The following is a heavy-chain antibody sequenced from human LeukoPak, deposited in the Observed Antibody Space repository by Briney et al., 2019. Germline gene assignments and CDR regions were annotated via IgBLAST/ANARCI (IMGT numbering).Heavy chain of an antibody. CDR1: GFTFSDHY. J-gene: IGHJ4*02. CDR2: ISNNGGYT. CDR3: AKQLGYCSDGSCYFPY. V-gene: IGHV3-23*01. Sequence: GGSLRLSCAASGFTFSDHYMDWVRQAPGKGLEWVSAISNNGGYTYYADSVQGRFTISRDNSKSTLCLQMNSLRAEDTAVYYCAKQLGYCSDGSCYFPYWGQGTLVTVSS. D-gene: IGHD2-15*01.